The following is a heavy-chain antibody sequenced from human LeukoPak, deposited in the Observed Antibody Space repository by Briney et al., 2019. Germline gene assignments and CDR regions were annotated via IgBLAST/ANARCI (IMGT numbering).Heavy chain of an antibody. CDR3: AKDGQPTVTTVDY. Sequence: GRSLRLSCAASGFTFDGYAMHWVRQAPGKGLEWVSGISWNSGSIGYADSVKGRFTISRDNAKNSLYLQMNSLRAEDTALYYCAKDGQPTVTTVDYWGQGTLVTVSS. D-gene: IGHD4-17*01. J-gene: IGHJ4*02. V-gene: IGHV3-9*01. CDR1: GFTFDGYA. CDR2: ISWNSGSI.